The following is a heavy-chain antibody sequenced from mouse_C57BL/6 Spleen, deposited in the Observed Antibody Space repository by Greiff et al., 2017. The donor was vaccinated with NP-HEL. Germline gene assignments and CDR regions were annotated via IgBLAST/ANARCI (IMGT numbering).Heavy chain of an antibody. V-gene: IGHV1-82*01. CDR2: IYPGDGDT. CDR3: AREKVYWYFDV. CDR1: GYAFSSSW. Sequence: QVQLKESGPELVKPGASVKISCKASGYAFSSSWMNWVKQRPGKGLEWIGRIYPGDGDTNYNGKFKGKATLTADKSSSTAYMQLSSLTSEDSAVYFCAREKVYWYFDVWGTGTTVTVSS. J-gene: IGHJ1*03.